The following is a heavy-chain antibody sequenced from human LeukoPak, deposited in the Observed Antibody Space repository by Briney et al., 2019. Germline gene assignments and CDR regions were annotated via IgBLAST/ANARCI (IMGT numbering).Heavy chain of an antibody. J-gene: IGHJ6*02. CDR2: INPSGGST. CDR3: AREAVLGGLDV. CDR1: GYTFTNYQ. D-gene: IGHD2-8*02. Sequence: ASVKVSCKASGYTFTNYQIHWVRQAPGQGLELMGIINPSGGSTRYAQKFQGRVTMTRDTSTSTVYMELSSLRSEDTAVYYCAREAVLGGLDVWGQGTTVTGFS. V-gene: IGHV1-46*01.